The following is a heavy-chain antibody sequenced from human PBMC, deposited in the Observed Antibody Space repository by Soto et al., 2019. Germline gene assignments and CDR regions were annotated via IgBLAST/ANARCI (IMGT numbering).Heavy chain of an antibody. CDR3: AKNLLSSIWFSPQTTRYYFDY. J-gene: IGHJ4*02. CDR2: IWYDGSNK. V-gene: IGHV3-30*02. CDR1: GFTFRNHG. Sequence: PGGSLRLSCAASGFTFRNHGMHWVRQAPGKGLEWVAVIWYDGSNKYYADSVKGRFTISRDNSKNTLYLQMNSLRAEDTAVYYCAKNLLSSIWFSPQTTRYYFDYWGQGTLVTVSS. D-gene: IGHD3-10*01.